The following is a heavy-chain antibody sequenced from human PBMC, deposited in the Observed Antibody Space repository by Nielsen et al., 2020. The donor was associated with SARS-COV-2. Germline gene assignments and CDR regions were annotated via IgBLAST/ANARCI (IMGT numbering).Heavy chain of an antibody. CDR3: ARDCSCGLGSSPSYYFDY. CDR2: IYHRGST. V-gene: IGHV4-4*02. D-gene: IGHD7-27*01. J-gene: IGHJ4*02. CDR1: GGSISSNNW. Sequence: SETLSLTCAVSGGSISSNNWWSWVRQPPGKGLEWIGVIYHRGSTNYSPSLKTRVTISVDKSKNQFSLELRSVTAADTAVYYCARDCSCGLGSSPSYYFDYWGQGTLVTVSS.